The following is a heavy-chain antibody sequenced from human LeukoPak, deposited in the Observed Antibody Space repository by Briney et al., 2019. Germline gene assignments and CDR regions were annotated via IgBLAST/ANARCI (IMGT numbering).Heavy chain of an antibody. D-gene: IGHD6-19*01. CDR3: ARIGDSSGWYYFDY. V-gene: IGHV3-7*01. J-gene: IGHJ4*02. Sequence: GGSQRLSCAASGFTFSSYWMPWVRQAPGKGLQWVANIKPDGSEKYYVDSVKGRFTISRDNAKNSLYLQMNSLRAEDTAVYYCARIGDSSGWYYFDYWGQGTLVTVSS. CDR1: GFTFSSYW. CDR2: IKPDGSEK.